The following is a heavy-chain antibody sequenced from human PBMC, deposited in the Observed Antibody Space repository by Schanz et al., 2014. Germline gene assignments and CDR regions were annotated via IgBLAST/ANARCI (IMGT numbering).Heavy chain of an antibody. CDR1: GYTLKNYG. J-gene: IGHJ6*02. CDR3: ARHRFGVFYYGLDV. CDR2: ISDYNGKT. V-gene: IGHV1-18*01. Sequence: QAQLMQSGPELKRPGASVKVSCTASGYTLKNYGISWVRQAPGLGLEWMGWISDYNGKTNYAQKFQDRAIMSTDRSSSTAYLELRSLTSDDSAIYYCARHRFGVFYYGLDVWGQGTTILVSS. D-gene: IGHD3-10*01.